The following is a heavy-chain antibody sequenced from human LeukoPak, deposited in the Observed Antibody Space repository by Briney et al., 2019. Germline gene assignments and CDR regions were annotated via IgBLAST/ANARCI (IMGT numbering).Heavy chain of an antibody. V-gene: IGHV3-30*18. CDR3: AKEGVITVAGKIQYYFDY. CDR1: GFTFSSYG. J-gene: IGHJ4*02. CDR2: ISYDGSNK. D-gene: IGHD6-19*01. Sequence: PGGSLRLSCAASGFTFSSYGMHWVRQSPGKGLEWVAVISYDGSNKYYIDSVKGRFTISRDNSKNMLYLQMNSLRADDTAVYCCAKEGVITVAGKIQYYFDYWGQGTLVTVSS.